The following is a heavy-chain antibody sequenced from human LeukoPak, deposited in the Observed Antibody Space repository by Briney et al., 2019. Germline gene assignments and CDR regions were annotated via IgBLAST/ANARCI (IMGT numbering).Heavy chain of an antibody. V-gene: IGHV3-66*01. CDR3: ARRGGVAAVATGSVVS. J-gene: IGHJ5*01. Sequence: GSLXXSCAASGFTVSSNYMSWVRQAPGKGLEWVSVIYSGGSTYYADSVKGRFTISRDNSKNTLYLQMDDLRAEDTAVYYCARRGGVAAVATGSVVSWGQGTLVTVSS. D-gene: IGHD6-13*01. CDR2: IYSGGST. CDR1: GFTVSSNY.